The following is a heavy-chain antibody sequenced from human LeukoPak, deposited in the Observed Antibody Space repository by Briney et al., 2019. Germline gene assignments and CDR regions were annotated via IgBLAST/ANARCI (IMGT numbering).Heavy chain of an antibody. CDR1: GFTFSSYS. V-gene: IGHV3-21*01. D-gene: IGHD2-2*01. J-gene: IGHJ4*02. CDR2: ISSSSSYI. CDR3: ARDAPGEPIVVVPAAMAH. Sequence: GGSLRLSCAASGFTFSSYSMNWVRQAPGKGLEWGSSISSSSSYIYYADSVKGRFTISRDNAKNSLYLQMNSLRAEDTAVYYCARDAPGEPIVVVPAAMAHWGQGTLVTVSS.